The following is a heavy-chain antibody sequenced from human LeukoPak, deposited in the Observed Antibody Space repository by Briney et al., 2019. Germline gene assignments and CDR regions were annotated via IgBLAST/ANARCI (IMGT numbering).Heavy chain of an antibody. CDR3: ARRRGSSNNYYFDY. D-gene: IGHD1-20*01. Sequence: PGASLQISGKGSGYFFTSYWIGWVRQMSGKGLEWVGIIYPGDSDTRYSPSFQGQVTISADKSISTAYLQWSSLKASDTAMYYCARRRGSSNNYYFDYWSQGTLVTVSS. V-gene: IGHV5-51*01. CDR2: IYPGDSDT. J-gene: IGHJ4*02. CDR1: GYFFTSYW.